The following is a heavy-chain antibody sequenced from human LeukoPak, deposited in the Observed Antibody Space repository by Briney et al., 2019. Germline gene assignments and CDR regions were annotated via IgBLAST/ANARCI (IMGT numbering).Heavy chain of an antibody. V-gene: IGHV3-66*01. CDR1: GFTVSSNY. J-gene: IGHJ6*02. CDR2: IYSGGTT. Sequence: GGSLRLSCAASGFTVSSNYMSWVRQAPGKGLEWVSVIYSGGTTYYADSVKGRFTFSRDNSKNTLYLQMNSLRAEDSAVYYCARDVDTSMGFYYGMDVWGQGTTVTVSS. CDR3: ARDVDTSMGFYYGMDV. D-gene: IGHD5-18*01.